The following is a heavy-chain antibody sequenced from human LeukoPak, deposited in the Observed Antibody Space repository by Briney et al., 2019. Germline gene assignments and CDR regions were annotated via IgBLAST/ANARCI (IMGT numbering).Heavy chain of an antibody. CDR3: ALRFLELKPVVGAFDI. J-gene: IGHJ3*02. CDR2: IIPIFGTA. CDR1: GGTFSSYA. Sequence: SVKVSCKASGGTFSSYAISWVRQAPGQGLEWMGGIIPIFGTANYAQKFQGRVTITADESTSTAYMELSSLRSEDTAVYYCALRFLELKPVVGAFDIWGQGTMVTDSS. D-gene: IGHD3-3*01. V-gene: IGHV1-69*13.